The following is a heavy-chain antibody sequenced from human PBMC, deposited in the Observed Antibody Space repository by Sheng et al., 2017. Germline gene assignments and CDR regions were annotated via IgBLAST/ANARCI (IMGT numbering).Heavy chain of an antibody. CDR2: INHSGST. V-gene: IGHV4-34*01. D-gene: IGHD6-13*01. CDR3: ARRSRWSSSPGV. Sequence: QVQLQQWGAGLLKPSETLSLTCAVYGGSFSGYYWSWIRQPPGKGLEWIGEINHSGSTNYNPSLKSRVTISVDTSKNQFSLKLSSVTAADTAVYYCARRSRWSSSPGVWGQGTLVTVSS. CDR1: GGSFSGYY. J-gene: IGHJ4*02.